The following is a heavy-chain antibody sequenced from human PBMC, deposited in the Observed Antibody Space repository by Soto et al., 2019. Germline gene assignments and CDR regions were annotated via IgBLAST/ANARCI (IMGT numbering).Heavy chain of an antibody. CDR2: ISWDGGST. J-gene: IGHJ6*02. V-gene: IGHV3-43*01. D-gene: IGHD3-9*01. CDR1: VFSFDDYT. CDR3: AKDMGSDQRLYDILTGYMVDYGMDV. Sequence: LRLSCAASVFSFDDYTMHWVRQAPGKGLEWVSLISWDGGSTYYADSVKGRFTISRDNSKNSLYLQMNSLRTEDTALYYCAKDMGSDQRLYDILTGYMVDYGMDVWGQGTTVTVSS.